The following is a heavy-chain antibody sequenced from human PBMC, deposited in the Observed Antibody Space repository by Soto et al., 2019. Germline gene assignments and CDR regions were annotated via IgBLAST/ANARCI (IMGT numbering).Heavy chain of an antibody. Sequence: PSETLSLTCAVYGGPFSGYYWSWIRQPPGKGLKWIGEINHSGSTNYNPSLKSRVTISVDTSKNQFSLKLSSVTAADTAVYYCARGGSGWYFFLSWELPAFDYWGQGTLVTVSS. J-gene: IGHJ4*02. D-gene: IGHD6-19*01. CDR3: ARGGSGWYFFLSWELPAFDY. CDR2: INHSGST. V-gene: IGHV4-34*01. CDR1: GGPFSGYY.